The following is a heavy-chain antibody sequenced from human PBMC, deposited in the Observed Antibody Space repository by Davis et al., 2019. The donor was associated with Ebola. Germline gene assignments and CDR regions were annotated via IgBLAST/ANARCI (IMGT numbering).Heavy chain of an antibody. Sequence: PGGSLRLSCAASGFTFISYDMSWVRQAPGKGLEWVSTISTNEDHTHYSDSVKGRFTLSRDNSKHTLYLQMNSLRAEDTATYYCARYCHYPDCSYFDCWGQGTMVAVSS. CDR3: ARYCHYPDCSYFDC. CDR2: ISTNEDHT. J-gene: IGHJ4*02. CDR1: GFTFISYD. D-gene: IGHD2-15*01. V-gene: IGHV3-23*01.